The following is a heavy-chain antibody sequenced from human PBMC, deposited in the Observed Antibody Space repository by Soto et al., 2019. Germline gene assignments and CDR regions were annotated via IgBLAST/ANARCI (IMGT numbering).Heavy chain of an antibody. CDR3: AREVREIVVVPAAMLEDYYYYYGMDV. D-gene: IGHD2-2*01. CDR2: IIPILGIA. CDR1: GGTFSSYT. Sequence: SVKVSCKASGGTFSSYTISWVRQAPGQGLEWMGRIIPILGIANYAQKFQGRVTITADKSTSTAYMELSSLRSEDTAVYYCAREVREIVVVPAAMLEDYYYYYGMDVWGQGTTVTVSS. J-gene: IGHJ6*02. V-gene: IGHV1-69*04.